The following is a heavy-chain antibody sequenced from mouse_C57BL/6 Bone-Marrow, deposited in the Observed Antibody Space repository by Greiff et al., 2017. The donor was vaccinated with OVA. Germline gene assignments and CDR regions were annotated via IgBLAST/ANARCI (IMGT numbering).Heavy chain of an antibody. Sequence: VQRVESGAELARPGASVKLSCKASGYTFTSYGISWVKQRTGQGLEWIGEIYPRSGNTYYNEKFKGKATLTADKSSSTAYMELRSLTSEDSAVYFCARVYYYGSSYFDYWGQGTTLTVSS. CDR3: ARVYYYGSSYFDY. V-gene: IGHV1-81*01. J-gene: IGHJ2*01. CDR1: GYTFTSYG. CDR2: IYPRSGNT. D-gene: IGHD1-1*01.